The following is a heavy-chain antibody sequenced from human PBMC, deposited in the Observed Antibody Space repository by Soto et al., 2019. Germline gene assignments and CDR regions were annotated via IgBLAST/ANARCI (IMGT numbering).Heavy chain of an antibody. D-gene: IGHD4-17*01. Sequence: QVQLQESGPGLVKPSETLSLTCTVSGGSISSYYWSWIRQPPGKGLEWIGYIYYSGSTNYNPSLKSRVTISVDTSKNQFSLKLSSVTAADTAVYYCARTYGDYSSIDYWGQGTLVTVSS. CDR2: IYYSGST. J-gene: IGHJ4*02. CDR1: GGSISSYY. CDR3: ARTYGDYSSIDY. V-gene: IGHV4-59*08.